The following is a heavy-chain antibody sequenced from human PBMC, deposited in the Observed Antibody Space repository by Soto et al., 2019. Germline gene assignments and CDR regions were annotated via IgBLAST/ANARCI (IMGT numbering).Heavy chain of an antibody. V-gene: IGHV3-23*01. Sequence: GGSLRLSCAASGFTFSSYAMSWVRQAPGKGLEWVSAISGSGGSTYYADSVKGRFTISRDNSKNTLYLQMNSLRAEDTAVYYCAKVAIPLLRHYDYIWGSYRYAGAFDIWGQGTMVTVSS. CDR1: GFTFSSYA. CDR2: ISGSGGST. J-gene: IGHJ3*02. CDR3: AKVAIPLLRHYDYIWGSYRYAGAFDI. D-gene: IGHD3-16*02.